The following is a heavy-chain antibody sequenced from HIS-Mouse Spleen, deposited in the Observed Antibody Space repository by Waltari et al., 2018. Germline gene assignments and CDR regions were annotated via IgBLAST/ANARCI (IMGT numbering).Heavy chain of an antibody. CDR2: INHSGST. CDR1: GGSFSVYY. J-gene: IGHJ6*02. V-gene: IGHV4-34*01. D-gene: IGHD6-13*01. CDR3: ARGEAEIAAAAYYYYYGMDV. Sequence: QVQPPQWGAGRLKPSETLALTCAGYGGSFSVYYWSWISKPPWRGREWIGEINHSGSTNYNPSLKSRVTISVDTSKNQFSLKLSSVTAADTAVYYCARGEAEIAAAAYYYYYGMDVWGQGTTVTVSS.